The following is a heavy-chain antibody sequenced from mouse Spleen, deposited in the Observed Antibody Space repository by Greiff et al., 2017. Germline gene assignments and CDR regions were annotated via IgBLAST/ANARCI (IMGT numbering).Heavy chain of an antibody. Sequence: VQLQQPGAELVKPGASVKLSCKASGYTFTSYWMHWVKLRPGQGLEWIGMIHPNSGSTNYNEKFKSKATLTVDKSSSTAYMQLSSLTSEDSAVYYCARANGKGDYFDYWGQGTTLTVSS. CDR3: ARANGKGDYFDY. D-gene: IGHD2-1*01. V-gene: IGHV1-64*01. CDR2: IHPNSGST. CDR1: GYTFTSYW. J-gene: IGHJ2*01.